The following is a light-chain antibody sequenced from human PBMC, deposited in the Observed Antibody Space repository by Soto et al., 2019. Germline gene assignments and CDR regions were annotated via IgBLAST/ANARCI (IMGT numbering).Light chain of an antibody. CDR1: QSVSSSY. CDR2: GTS. CDR3: HQYGYLGT. V-gene: IGKV3-20*01. J-gene: IGKJ1*01. Sequence: CVSPRERRTITKRASQSVSSSYLAWYQQQPGQPPRLLMSGTSNRATGTPDRFSGSVSGSDFNLTISRLEREDFAVYYCHQYGYLGTVGQGTKVDIK.